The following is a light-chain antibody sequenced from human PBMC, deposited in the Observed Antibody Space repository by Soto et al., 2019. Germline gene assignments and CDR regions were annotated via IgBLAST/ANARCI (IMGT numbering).Light chain of an antibody. CDR3: FSYAGNSIWL. V-gene: IGLV2-23*02. J-gene: IGLJ2*01. CDR2: EVT. Sequence: QSALTQPASVSGSPGQSITISCTGTRSDVGSYNSIAWYQQHPGKAPRVVIFEVTKRPSGISDRFSGSKSGYTASLTISGIHADDEADYFCFSYAGNSIWLFGGGTKRTVL. CDR1: RSDVGSYNS.